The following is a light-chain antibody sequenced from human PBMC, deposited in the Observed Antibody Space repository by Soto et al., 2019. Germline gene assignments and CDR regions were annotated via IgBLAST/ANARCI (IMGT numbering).Light chain of an antibody. CDR2: DVS. Sequence: QSVLTQPASVSGSPGQSITISCTGTSGDIGDYRYVSWYQHHPGKAPKLMIYDVSNRPSGVSNRFSGSKSGNTASLTISGLQDEDEADYYCSSYTRSSPVVFGGGTKLTVL. CDR1: SGDIGDYRY. J-gene: IGLJ2*01. CDR3: SSYTRSSPVV. V-gene: IGLV2-14*03.